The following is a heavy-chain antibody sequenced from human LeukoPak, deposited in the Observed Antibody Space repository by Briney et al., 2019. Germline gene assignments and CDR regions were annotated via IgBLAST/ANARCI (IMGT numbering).Heavy chain of an antibody. J-gene: IGHJ4*02. CDR1: GITVSSNY. CDR2: IYSGGST. Sequence: GGSLRLSCAASGITVSSNYMSWVRQAPGKGLGWVSVIYSGGSTYYADSVKGRFTISRDNSKNTLYLQMNSLRAEDTAVYYCAREGRGSNRSWYYDYWGQGTLVTVSS. V-gene: IGHV3-66*02. D-gene: IGHD6-13*01. CDR3: AREGRGSNRSWYYDY.